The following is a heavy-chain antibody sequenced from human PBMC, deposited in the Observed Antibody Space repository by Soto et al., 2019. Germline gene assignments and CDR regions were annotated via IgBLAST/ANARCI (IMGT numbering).Heavy chain of an antibody. D-gene: IGHD3-9*01. CDR1: EFTFSSYW. J-gene: IGHJ6*03. V-gene: IGHV3-74*01. CDR2: MNSDGSTT. CDR3: ARDPAYYAILTGWRSCYMDV. Sequence: GGSLRLSCSASEFTFSSYWMYWVRQAPGKGLVWVSHMNSDGSTTAYADSVKGRFTISRDNAKNTLYLQMNSLRAEDTAVYFCARDPAYYAILTGWRSCYMDVWGKGTTVTISS.